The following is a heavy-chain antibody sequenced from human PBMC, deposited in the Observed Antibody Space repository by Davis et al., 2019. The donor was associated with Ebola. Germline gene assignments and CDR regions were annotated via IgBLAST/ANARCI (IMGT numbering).Heavy chain of an antibody. CDR3: AKGTWEAYGMDV. J-gene: IGHJ6*02. D-gene: IGHD1-26*01. V-gene: IGHV3-23*01. CDR1: GFTFGSYH. CDR2: IRAGDDTT. Sequence: GVLKISCRASGFTFGSYHMTWVRQAQGKGLEWVSGIRAGDDTTHYAESVKGRFTISRDNSMNTLYLEMNSLRVEDTALYYCAKGTWEAYGMDVWGQGTTVTVSS.